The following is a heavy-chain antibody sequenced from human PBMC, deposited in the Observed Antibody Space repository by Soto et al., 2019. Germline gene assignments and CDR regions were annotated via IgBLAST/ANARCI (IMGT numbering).Heavy chain of an antibody. CDR1: GFTFSSYA. J-gene: IGHJ4*02. CDR3: ARDRGYSYGFDY. CDR2: ISYDGSNK. Sequence: GVSLSLSSAASGFTFSSYAMHWVRQAPGKGLEWVAVISYDGSNKYYADSVKGRFTISRDNSKNTLYLQMNSLRAEDTAVYYCARDRGYSYGFDYWGQGTLVTVSS. V-gene: IGHV3-30-3*01. D-gene: IGHD5-18*01.